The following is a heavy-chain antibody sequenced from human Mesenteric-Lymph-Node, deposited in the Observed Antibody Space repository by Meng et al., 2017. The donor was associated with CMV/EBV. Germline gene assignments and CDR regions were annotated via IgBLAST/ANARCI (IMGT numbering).Heavy chain of an antibody. J-gene: IGHJ4*02. CDR3: AGFTYYDILTKGV. D-gene: IGHD3-9*01. CDR2: ISSSSYI. V-gene: IGHV3-21*01. CDR1: GFTFSSYS. Sequence: GGSLRLSCAASGFTFSSYSMNWVRQAPGKGLEWVSSISSSSYIYYAGSVKGRFTISRDNAKNSLYLQMNSLRAEDTAVYFCAGFTYYDILTKGVWGQGTLVTVSS.